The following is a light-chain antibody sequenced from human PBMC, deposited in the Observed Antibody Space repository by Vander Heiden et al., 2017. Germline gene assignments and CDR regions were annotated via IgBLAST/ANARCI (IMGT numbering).Light chain of an antibody. CDR3: EEWDDSLNGYV. Sequence: QSVLTQPPSASGTPGQRVTISCSGSSSNIGRNPVNWYQQLPGTAPNLLIYSNNQRPSGVPARFSGSKSGPSESMDISGLQSEDEADYYCEEWDDSLNGYVLGTGTKVTVL. V-gene: IGLV1-44*01. CDR2: SNN. J-gene: IGLJ1*01. CDR1: SSNIGRNP.